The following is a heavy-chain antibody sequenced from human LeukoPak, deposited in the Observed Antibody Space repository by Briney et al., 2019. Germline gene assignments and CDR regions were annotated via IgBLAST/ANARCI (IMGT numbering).Heavy chain of an antibody. V-gene: IGHV4-39*01. D-gene: IGHD4/OR15-4a*01. Sequence: PAETLSLTCTVSGGSISSSPYFWARIRQPSGKGLEWIGSISYSGSPYYSPSLKTRVTISVDTSKNQFSLKMSSVTAADTAVYHCATFEGATWGQRTLLIVSS. J-gene: IGHJ5*02. CDR3: ATFEGAT. CDR2: ISYSGSP. CDR1: GGSISSSPYF.